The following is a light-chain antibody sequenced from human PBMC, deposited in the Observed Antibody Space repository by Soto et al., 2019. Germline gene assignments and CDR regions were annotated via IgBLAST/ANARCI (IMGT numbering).Light chain of an antibody. CDR3: SSYTSATTLV. J-gene: IGLJ2*01. CDR1: SSDVGGYKY. V-gene: IGLV2-14*01. CDR2: EVT. Sequence: QSALTQPASVSGSPGQSITISCTGTSSDVGGYKYVSWYQQSPGKAPKLLIYEVTNRPSGVSDRFSGSKSGNTASLTISGLQTEYEADYYSSSYTSATTLVFGGGTKLTVL.